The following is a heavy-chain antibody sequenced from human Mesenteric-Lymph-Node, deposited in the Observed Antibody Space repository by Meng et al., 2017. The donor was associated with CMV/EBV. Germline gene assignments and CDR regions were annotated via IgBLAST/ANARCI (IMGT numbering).Heavy chain of an antibody. D-gene: IGHD5-12*01. J-gene: IGHJ4*02. CDR1: RFTFSDHY. Sequence: ASRFTFSDHYMDWVRQAPGKGLEWMGWINAGNGNTKYSQKFQGRVTITRDTSASTAYMELSSLRSEDTAVYYCARVPSPYSGYDFWGQGTLVTVS. V-gene: IGHV1-3*01. CDR2: INAGNGNT. CDR3: ARVPSPYSGYDF.